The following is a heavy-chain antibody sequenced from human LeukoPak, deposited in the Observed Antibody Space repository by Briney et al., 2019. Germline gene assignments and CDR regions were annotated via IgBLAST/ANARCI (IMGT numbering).Heavy chain of an antibody. D-gene: IGHD2-2*01. Sequence: PGGSLRLSCAASGFRFSGHYMSWLRQAPGKGLGWVSYISSTITTTYYAESVQGRFTISSHNAKSSLYLQMSSLRAEDTAVYYCARGDCSATGCYYFDYWGQGTLVTVSS. V-gene: IGHV3-11*04. CDR1: GFRFSGHY. J-gene: IGHJ4*02. CDR3: ARGDCSATGCYYFDY. CDR2: ISSTITTT.